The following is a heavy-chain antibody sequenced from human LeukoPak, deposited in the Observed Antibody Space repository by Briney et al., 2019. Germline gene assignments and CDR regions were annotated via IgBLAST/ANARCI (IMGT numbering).Heavy chain of an antibody. Sequence: SETLSLTCAVYGGSFSGYYWSWIRQPPGKGLEWIGEINHSGSTNCNPSLKSRVTISVDTSKNQFSLKLSSVTAADTAVYYCARGSLLGRHTYYYGMDVWGQGTTVTVSS. J-gene: IGHJ6*02. CDR1: GGSFSGYY. CDR2: INHSGST. V-gene: IGHV4-34*01. D-gene: IGHD7-27*01. CDR3: ARGSLLGRHTYYYGMDV.